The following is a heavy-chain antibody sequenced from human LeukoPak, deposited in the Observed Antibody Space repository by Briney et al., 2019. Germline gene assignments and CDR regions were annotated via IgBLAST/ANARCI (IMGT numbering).Heavy chain of an antibody. CDR1: GYSFTSYR. V-gene: IGHV5-51*01. Sequence: GESLKISCKGSGYSFTSYRIGWVRQMPGKGLEWMGIIYPGDSDTRYSPSFQGQVTISADKSLSTAYLQWSSLKASDTAMYYCARPRDGYNSYFEYWGQGTLVTVSS. J-gene: IGHJ4*02. CDR3: ARPRDGYNSYFEY. D-gene: IGHD5-24*01. CDR2: IYPGDSDT.